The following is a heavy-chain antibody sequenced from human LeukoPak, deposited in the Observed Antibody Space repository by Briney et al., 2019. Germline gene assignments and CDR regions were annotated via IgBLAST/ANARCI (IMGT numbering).Heavy chain of an antibody. CDR2: FDPEDVET. CDR1: GYTLTALS. Sequence: ASVKVSCKVSGYTLTALSMHWVREAPGNGLEWMGGFDPEDVETIYAQKLQSRDAMTEDTSTDTAYMELSRVRSEDTAVYYCATGVVAPGRDWFDTWGQGTLVTVSS. D-gene: IGHD3-22*01. CDR3: ATGVVAPGRDWFDT. J-gene: IGHJ5*02. V-gene: IGHV1-24*01.